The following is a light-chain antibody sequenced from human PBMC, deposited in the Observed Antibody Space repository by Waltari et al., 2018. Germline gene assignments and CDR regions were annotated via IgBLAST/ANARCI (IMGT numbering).Light chain of an antibody. Sequence: QSALTQPASVSGSPGQSITISCTGTSSDVGSYNLVSWYQQHPGKAPKLMIYGGSKRPSGVSNRFSGCKSGNTASLTISELQAENEADYYCCSYAGSSTSLWVFGGGTKLTVL. J-gene: IGLJ3*02. CDR2: GGS. CDR1: SSDVGSYNL. V-gene: IGLV2-23*01. CDR3: CSYAGSSTSLWV.